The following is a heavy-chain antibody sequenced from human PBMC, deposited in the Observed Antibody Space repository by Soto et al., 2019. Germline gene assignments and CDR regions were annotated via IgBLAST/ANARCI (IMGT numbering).Heavy chain of an antibody. CDR3: ARDLAKGGGSAGFDY. D-gene: IGHD1-26*01. J-gene: IGHJ4*02. V-gene: IGHV1-2*02. Sequence: ASVKVSCKASGYTFTVYYMHWVRQAPGQGLEWMVCINPKSGGTMYPQKFQGRVTMTWDTSISTAYMALTRLRSDDTAVYYCARDLAKGGGSAGFDYWGQGTLVTVSS. CDR1: GYTFTVYY. CDR2: INPKSGGT.